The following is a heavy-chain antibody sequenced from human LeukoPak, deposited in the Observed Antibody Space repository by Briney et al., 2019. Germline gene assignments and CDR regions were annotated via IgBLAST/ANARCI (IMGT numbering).Heavy chain of an antibody. CDR2: IYYTGGT. J-gene: IGHJ6*02. CDR1: GDSISSGGHY. V-gene: IGHV4-31*03. Sequence: SETLSLTCTVSGDSISSGGHYWSWIRQHPGKGLEWIVYIYYTGGTYYNPSLKSRVTISVDKSKILFSLKLSSVTAADTAIYYCARDRVVGDRTGNVDVWGQGTTVTVSS. D-gene: IGHD3-3*01. CDR3: ARDRVVGDRTGNVDV.